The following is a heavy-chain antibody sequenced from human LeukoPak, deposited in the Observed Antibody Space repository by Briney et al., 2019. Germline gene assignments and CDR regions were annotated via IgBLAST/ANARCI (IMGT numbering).Heavy chain of an antibody. V-gene: IGHV1-69*05. D-gene: IGHD3-3*01. CDR2: IIPIFGTA. Sequence: SVKVSCKASGGTFSSYAISWVRQAPGQGLEWMGGIIPIFGTANYTQKFQGRVTITTDESTSTAYMELSSLRSEDTAVYYCARAITIFGVVTHFDYWGQGTLVTVSS. CDR1: GGTFSSYA. CDR3: ARAITIFGVVTHFDY. J-gene: IGHJ4*02.